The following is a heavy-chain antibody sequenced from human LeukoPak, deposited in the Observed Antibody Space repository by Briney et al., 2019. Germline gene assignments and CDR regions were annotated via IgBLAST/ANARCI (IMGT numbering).Heavy chain of an antibody. CDR1: GDSMSSSHYC. D-gene: IGHD3-22*01. J-gene: IGHJ4*02. Sequence: SETLSLTCTVSGDSMSSSHYCWGWIRQPPGKGLEWIGSIYYSGSTYYNPSLKSRVTISVDTSKNHFSLNLSSVTAADTAVYYCARDRVHYYDSSGHFDYWGQGTLVTVSS. CDR2: IYYSGST. V-gene: IGHV4-39*07. CDR3: ARDRVHYYDSSGHFDY.